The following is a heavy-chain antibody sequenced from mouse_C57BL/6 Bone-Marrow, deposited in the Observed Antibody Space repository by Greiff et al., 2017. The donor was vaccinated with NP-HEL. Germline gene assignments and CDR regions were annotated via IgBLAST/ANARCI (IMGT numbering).Heavy chain of an antibody. CDR1: GYSITSGYY. CDR2: ISYDGSN. CDR3: ARNYGSSY. V-gene: IGHV3-6*01. D-gene: IGHD1-1*01. Sequence: VQLKESGPGLVKPSHSLSLTCSVTGYSITSGYYWNWIRQFPGNKLEWMGYISYDGSNNYNPSLKNRISITRDTSKNQFFLKLNSVTTEDTATYYCARNYGSSYWGQGTTLTVSS. J-gene: IGHJ2*01.